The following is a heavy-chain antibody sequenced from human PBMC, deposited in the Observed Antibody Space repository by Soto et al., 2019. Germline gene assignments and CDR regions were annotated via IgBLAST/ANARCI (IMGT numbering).Heavy chain of an antibody. J-gene: IGHJ4*02. CDR2: IIPILKTT. Sequence: QVQLVQSGAEVKKPGSSVNVSCKASGGTFSSYAISWVRQAPGQGLEWMGAIIPILKTTNYAQKFQGRVTITADTSTSTAYMELSCLRSEDTALYFCARDLAGDYWGQGTLVTVSP. CDR1: GGTFSSYA. V-gene: IGHV1-69*06. CDR3: ARDLAGDY.